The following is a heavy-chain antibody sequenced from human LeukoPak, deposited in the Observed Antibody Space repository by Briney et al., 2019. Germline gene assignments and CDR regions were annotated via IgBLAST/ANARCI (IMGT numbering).Heavy chain of an antibody. D-gene: IGHD3-22*01. CDR3: TTDYFPYYYDSSGYYPGEY. CDR1: GFTFSNAW. V-gene: IGHV3-15*01. Sequence: GGYLRLSCAASGFTFSNAWMSWVRQAPGKGLEWLGRIKSKTDGGTTGYAAPVKGRFTISRDDSKNTLYLQMNSLKTEDTAVYYCTTDYFPYYYDSSGYYPGEYWGQGTLVTVSS. CDR2: IKSKTDGGTT. J-gene: IGHJ4*02.